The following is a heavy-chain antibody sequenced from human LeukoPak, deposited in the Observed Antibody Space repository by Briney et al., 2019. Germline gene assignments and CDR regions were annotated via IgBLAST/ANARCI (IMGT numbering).Heavy chain of an antibody. CDR3: AGDDFWSGYYGGVDY. Sequence: SETLSLTCTVSGGSISSSGYYWGWVRQPPGKGLEWIGSIYYSGSTYYNPSLKSRVTISVDTSKNQFSLKLSSVTAADTAVYYCAGDDFWSGYYGGVDYWGQGTLVTVSS. CDR1: GGSISSSGYY. V-gene: IGHV4-39*07. D-gene: IGHD3-3*01. CDR2: IYYSGST. J-gene: IGHJ4*02.